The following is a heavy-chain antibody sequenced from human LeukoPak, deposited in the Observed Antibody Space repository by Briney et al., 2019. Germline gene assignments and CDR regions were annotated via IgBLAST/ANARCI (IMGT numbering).Heavy chain of an antibody. CDR1: GYSISSGYY. CDR2: VSRSGST. V-gene: IGHV4-38-2*02. Sequence: SETLSLTCSVSGYSISSGYYWGWIRQPPGKGLEWLGSVSRSGSTFYNPSLKSRLSMSVDTSKNQFSLKLSSVTAADTAVYYCARDGGSYYLGYYYYMDVWGKGTTVTVSS. J-gene: IGHJ6*03. D-gene: IGHD1-26*01. CDR3: ARDGGSYYLGYYYYMDV.